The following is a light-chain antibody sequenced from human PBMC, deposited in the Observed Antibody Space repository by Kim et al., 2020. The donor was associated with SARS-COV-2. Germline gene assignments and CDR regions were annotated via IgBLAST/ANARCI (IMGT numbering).Light chain of an antibody. V-gene: IGLV3-1*01. CDR1: KLGDKY. J-gene: IGLJ2*01. Sequence: SYELTQPPSVSVSPGQTASITCSGDKLGDKYACWYQQKPDQSPVLVIYQDSKRPSGIPERFSGSNSGNTATLTISGTQAMDEADYYCQAWDSSPVVFGGGTQLTVL. CDR3: QAWDSSPVV. CDR2: QDS.